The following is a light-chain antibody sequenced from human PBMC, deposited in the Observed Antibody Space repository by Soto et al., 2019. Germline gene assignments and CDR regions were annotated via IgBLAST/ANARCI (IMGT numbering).Light chain of an antibody. CDR1: QNIRNY. Sequence: DIQITQSPSSLSASVRDSVTITFRAIQNIRNYLNWYQQKPGRAPKILIYAASSLQSGVPSRFSGGGSGTDFTLTITSLQPEDFATYYCQQSYSSPWTFGQGTKVDIK. CDR3: QQSYSSPWT. J-gene: IGKJ1*01. V-gene: IGKV1-39*01. CDR2: AAS.